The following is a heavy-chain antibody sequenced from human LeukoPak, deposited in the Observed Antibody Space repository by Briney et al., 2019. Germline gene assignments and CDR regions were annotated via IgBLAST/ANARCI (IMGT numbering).Heavy chain of an antibody. V-gene: IGHV1-69*06. CDR2: IMPISGTP. CDR1: GYMFTSYD. CDR3: ASGRTDIVVVPATLRNYYFDY. J-gene: IGHJ4*02. Sequence: SVNVSYQASGYMFTSYDISWVRQAPAQGLEWMEWIMPISGTPIYAQKFQGRVTITADKPTNTAYMELSSLRSEDTAVYYCASGRTDIVVVPATLRNYYFDYWGQGTLVTVSS. D-gene: IGHD2-2*01.